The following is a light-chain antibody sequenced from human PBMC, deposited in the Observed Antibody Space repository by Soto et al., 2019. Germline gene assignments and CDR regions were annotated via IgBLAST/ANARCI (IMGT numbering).Light chain of an antibody. V-gene: IGKV3-15*01. CDR3: QQYSNWPPFT. CDR1: QSVDTY. Sequence: ETVMTQSPATLSVSPVDRATLSCRASQSVDTYLAWYQQKPGQAPRLLIYGASTRATGIPARFSGSGSGTEFTLTISSLKSEDFASYYCQQYSNWPPFTFGPGTNVDIK. CDR2: GAS. J-gene: IGKJ3*01.